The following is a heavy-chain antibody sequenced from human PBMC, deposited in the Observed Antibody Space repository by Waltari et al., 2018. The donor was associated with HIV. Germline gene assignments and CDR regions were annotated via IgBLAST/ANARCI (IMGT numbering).Heavy chain of an antibody. V-gene: IGHV3-7*01. CDR2: IKQDGSDK. CDR3: VGTVTALYRWFDP. CDR1: GFVFSSYW. J-gene: IGHJ5*02. D-gene: IGHD4-17*01. Sequence: EVQLVESGGGLVQPGGSLRLTCAASGFVFSSYWMNWVRQGPGKGLEWVDSIKQDGSDKDYVDSVKGRFTISRDNAKNSLYLQMNNLRAEDTALYYCVGTVTALYRWFDPWGQGTLVTVSS.